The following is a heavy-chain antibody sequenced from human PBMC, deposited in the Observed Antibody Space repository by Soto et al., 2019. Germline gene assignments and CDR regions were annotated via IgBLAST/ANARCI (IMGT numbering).Heavy chain of an antibody. CDR1: GFTFNNYP. CDR2: ISYDEKNK. Sequence: QVQLVESGGGVVQPGRSLRLSCAASGFTFNNYPMHWVRQAPGKGLECVSVISYDEKNKDYADSVKGRFTISRDNSKNMLYLQMDSLRAEDTAVYYCASGPRLKYFDWLSPGVWGQGTTVTDSS. J-gene: IGHJ6*02. CDR3: ASGPRLKYFDWLSPGV. D-gene: IGHD3-9*01. V-gene: IGHV3-30*04.